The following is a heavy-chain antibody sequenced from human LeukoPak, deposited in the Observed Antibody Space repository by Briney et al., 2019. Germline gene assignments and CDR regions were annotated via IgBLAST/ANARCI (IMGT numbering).Heavy chain of an antibody. CDR1: GFIFNSYG. J-gene: IGHJ4*02. D-gene: IGHD6-6*01. V-gene: IGHV3-23*01. CDR3: AKDKYSSSSGGFDY. CDR2: ISRSGFST. Sequence: GGSLRLSCAASGFIFNSYGMSWVRQAPGKGLEWVSGISRSGFSTDYADSVKGRFTTSRDKSKNTLYLQMNSLRAEDTAVYYYAKDKYSSSSGGFDYWGQGTLVTVSS.